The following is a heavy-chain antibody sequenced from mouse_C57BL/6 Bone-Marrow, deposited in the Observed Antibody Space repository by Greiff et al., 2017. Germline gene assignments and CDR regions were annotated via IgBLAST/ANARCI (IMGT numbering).Heavy chain of an antibody. V-gene: IGHV14-4*01. CDR2: IDPENGDT. J-gene: IGHJ1*03. CDR1: GFNIKDAY. Sequence: VQLQQSGAELVRPGASVKLSCTASGFNIKDAYMHWVKQRPEQGLEWIGWIDPENGDTEYASKFQGKATITADTSSNTAYLQLSSLTSEDTAVYYCTPYYYGSSYGYFDVWGTGTTGTVSS. CDR3: TPYYYGSSYGYFDV. D-gene: IGHD1-1*01.